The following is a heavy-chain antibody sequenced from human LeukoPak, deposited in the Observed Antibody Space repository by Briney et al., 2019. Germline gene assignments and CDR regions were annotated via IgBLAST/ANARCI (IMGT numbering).Heavy chain of an antibody. CDR3: ARGVDY. V-gene: IGHV3-23*01. CDR1: GFTFSDYA. J-gene: IGHJ4*02. CDR2: ISGSGHNT. Sequence: GGSLRLSCAGSGFTFSDYAINWVRQAPGKGLEWVSGISGSGHNTYYADSVKGRFNISRDNSKNTLYLQMNSLRDEDTAVYYCARGVDYWGQGTLVTVSS.